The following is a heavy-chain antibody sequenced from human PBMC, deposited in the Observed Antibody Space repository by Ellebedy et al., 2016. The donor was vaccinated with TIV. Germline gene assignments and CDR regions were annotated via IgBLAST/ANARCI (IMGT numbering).Heavy chain of an antibody. V-gene: IGHV4-34*01. CDR3: ARGIAAAGTVPTFDY. CDR2: INHSGST. Sequence: MPSETLSLTCAVYGGSFSGYYWSWIRQPPGKGLEWIGEINHSGSTNYNPSLKSRVTISVDTSKNQFSLKLSSVTAADTAVYYCARGIAAAGTVPTFDYWGQGTLVTVSS. D-gene: IGHD6-13*01. J-gene: IGHJ4*02. CDR1: GGSFSGYY.